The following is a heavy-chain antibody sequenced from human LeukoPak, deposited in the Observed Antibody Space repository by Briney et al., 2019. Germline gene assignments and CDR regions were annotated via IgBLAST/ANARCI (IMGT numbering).Heavy chain of an antibody. J-gene: IGHJ4*02. CDR3: ARVHGRTTVPNFDY. Sequence: GGSLRLSCAASGFTFSSYAMSWVRQAPGKGLEWVSYIGSSSSTIYYADSVKGRFTISRDNAKNSLYLQMNSLRAEDTAVYYCARVHGRTTVPNFDYWGQGTLVTVSS. CDR1: GFTFSSYA. CDR2: IGSSSSTI. D-gene: IGHD4-17*01. V-gene: IGHV3-48*01.